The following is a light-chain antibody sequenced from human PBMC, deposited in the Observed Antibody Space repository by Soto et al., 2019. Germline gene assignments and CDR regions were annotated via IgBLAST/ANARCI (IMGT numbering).Light chain of an antibody. V-gene: IGKV1-39*01. CDR3: QQYNSYRT. Sequence: DIQMTQSPSSLSASVGDRGTITCRASQSISSYLNWYQQKPGKAPKLLIYAASSLQSGVPSRFSGSGSGTEFTLTISSLQPDDFATYYCQQYNSYRTFGQGTKVDI. CDR2: AAS. CDR1: QSISSY. J-gene: IGKJ1*01.